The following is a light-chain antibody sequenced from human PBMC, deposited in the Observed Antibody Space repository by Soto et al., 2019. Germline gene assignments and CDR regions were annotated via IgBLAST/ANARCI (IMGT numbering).Light chain of an antibody. J-gene: IGKJ5*01. CDR1: QSVSTR. V-gene: IGKV3D-15*01. CDR2: DAS. CDR3: QQYNKWPPIT. Sequence: EIVMTQSPATLSVSPGERATLSCRASQSVSTRLAWYQQKPGHPPRLLIYDASTRATGIPARFSGGGSGTEFTLTIGSLQSEDCAVYYCQQYNKWPPITFGQGTRLEIK.